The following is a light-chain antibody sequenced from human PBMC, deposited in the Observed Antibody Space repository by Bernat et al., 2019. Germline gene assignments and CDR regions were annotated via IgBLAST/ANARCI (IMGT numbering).Light chain of an antibody. CDR3: SSYTTSSTLV. J-gene: IGLJ2*01. V-gene: IGLV2-14*03. CDR2: DVG. Sequence: QSALTQPASVSGSPGQAITISCTGTSNDIGDYNYVSWYQQHPGKAPKLMIFDVGDRPTWVSHRFSGSKSGNTASLTISGLQAEDEADYYCSSYTTSSTLVFGGGTKLTVL. CDR1: SNDIGDYNY.